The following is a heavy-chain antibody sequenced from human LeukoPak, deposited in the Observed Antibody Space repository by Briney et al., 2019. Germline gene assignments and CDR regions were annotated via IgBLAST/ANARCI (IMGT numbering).Heavy chain of an antibody. CDR2: NYYSGST. D-gene: IGHD2-2*02. Sequence: SETLSLTCTVSGHSISSYYCSWVRQPPDKGLGWVGYNYYSGSTNCNPYLKSRVTISVDTSKNQFSLTLSSVTAADTAVYYCAREPMCCSSTSCYTMWYFDYWGQGTLVTVSS. CDR1: GHSISSYY. V-gene: IGHV4-59*12. CDR3: AREPMCCSSTSCYTMWYFDY. J-gene: IGHJ4*02.